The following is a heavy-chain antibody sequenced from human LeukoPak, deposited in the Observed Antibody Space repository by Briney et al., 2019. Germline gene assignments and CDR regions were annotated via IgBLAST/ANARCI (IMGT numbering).Heavy chain of an antibody. J-gene: IGHJ4*02. CDR2: INPNSGDT. CDR1: GYTFTGYY. V-gene: IGHV1-2*02. Sequence: ASVTVSCKASGYTFTGYYMHWVRQAPGQGLEWMGWINPNSGDTNYAQKFQGRVTMTRDTSISTAYMELSSLRSDDTAVYYCAVSYSSSWGSFDYWGQGTLVTVSS. CDR3: AVSYSSSWGSFDY. D-gene: IGHD6-13*01.